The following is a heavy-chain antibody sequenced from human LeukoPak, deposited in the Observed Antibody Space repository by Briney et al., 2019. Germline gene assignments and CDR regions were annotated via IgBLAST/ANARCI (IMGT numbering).Heavy chain of an antibody. V-gene: IGHV3-30-3*01. CDR1: GFTFSSYA. Sequence: GRSLRLSCAASGFTFSSYAMHWVRQAPGKGLEWVAVISYDGSNKYYADSVKGRFTISRDNSKNTLYLQMNSLRAEDTAVYYCARDPTTTRGAFDTWGQGTMVTVSS. CDR3: ARDPTTTRGAFDT. D-gene: IGHD1-26*01. CDR2: ISYDGSNK. J-gene: IGHJ3*02.